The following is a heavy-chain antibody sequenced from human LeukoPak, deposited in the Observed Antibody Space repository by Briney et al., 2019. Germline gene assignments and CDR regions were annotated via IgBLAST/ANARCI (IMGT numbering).Heavy chain of an antibody. CDR3: ARRRTGTIVPAVIFDP. CDR2: IYYSGST. Sequence: SETLSLTCTVSGGSISSSSYYWGWIRQPPGKGLEWIGSIYYSGSTYYNPSPKSRVTISVDKSKNQFSLKLSSVTAADTAVYYCARRRTGTIVPAVIFDPWGQGTLVTVSS. J-gene: IGHJ5*02. D-gene: IGHD2-2*01. CDR1: GGSISSSSYY. V-gene: IGHV4-39*01.